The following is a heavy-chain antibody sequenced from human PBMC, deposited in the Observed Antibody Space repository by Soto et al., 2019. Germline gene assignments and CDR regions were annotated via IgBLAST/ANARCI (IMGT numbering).Heavy chain of an antibody. CDR2: IYYPGSTT. J-gene: IGHJ2*01. CDR3: VGGSGFAYFDL. Sequence: SVTLSLTCTVSGGSINNMGYYLVWIRQPPGKGLEWIGSIYYPGSTTYYNQSLKSRVTISVDTSKNQFSLKVNSVTAADTAVYYCVGGSGFAYFDLWGRGTLVTVSS. CDR1: GGSINNMGYY. D-gene: IGHD3-22*01. V-gene: IGHV4-39*01.